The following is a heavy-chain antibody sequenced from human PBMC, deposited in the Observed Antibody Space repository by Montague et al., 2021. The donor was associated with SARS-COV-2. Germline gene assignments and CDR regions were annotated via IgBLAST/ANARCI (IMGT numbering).Heavy chain of an antibody. J-gene: IGHJ4*02. Sequence: SLRLSCAASGFTFSSCAMSWVRQAPGKGLEWVSAIYSGGSSAYYADSVKGRFTISRDNSKNTLYLQMNSLRAEDTAVYYCAKDPHYDFWSGYYYDYWGQGTLGTVSS. V-gene: IGHV3-23*03. CDR1: GFTFSSCA. D-gene: IGHD3-3*01. CDR3: AKDPHYDFWSGYYYDY. CDR2: IYSGGSSA.